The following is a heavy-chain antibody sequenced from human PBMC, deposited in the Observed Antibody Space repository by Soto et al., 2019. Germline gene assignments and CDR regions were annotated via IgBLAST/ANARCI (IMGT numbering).Heavy chain of an antibody. CDR1: GFTFSSYD. V-gene: IGHV3-23*01. CDR2: FSFYGRRDNT. Sequence: EVQLLESGGGLVQPGGSLRLSCVGSGFTFSSYDMTWVRQAPGKGLEWVSSFSFYGRRDNTYYADSVKGRFTISRDNSXXXXXXXXXXXXXXXXXXXXXXXXLYNDNGGPNDHWGQGTLVTVSS. J-gene: IGHJ4*02. D-gene: IGHD1-1*01. CDR3: XXXLYNDNGGPNDH.